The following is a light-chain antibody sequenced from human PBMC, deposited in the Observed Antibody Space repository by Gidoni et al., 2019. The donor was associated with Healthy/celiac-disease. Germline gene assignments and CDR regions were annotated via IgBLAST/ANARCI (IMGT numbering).Light chain of an antibody. CDR2: DAS. V-gene: IGKV3-11*01. CDR3: QQRSNWPLT. CDR1: QSVSSY. J-gene: IGKJ4*01. Sequence: DIVLTQSPATLSLSPGERATLSCRASQSVSSYLAWYQQKPGQAPRLLIYDASNSATGIPARFSGSGSGTDFTLTISSLEPEDFAVYYCQQRSNWPLTFXGXTKVEIK.